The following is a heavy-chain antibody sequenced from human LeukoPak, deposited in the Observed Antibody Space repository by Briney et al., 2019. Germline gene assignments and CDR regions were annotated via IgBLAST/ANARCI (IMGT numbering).Heavy chain of an antibody. J-gene: IGHJ4*02. CDR3: ARFRVTAIYYFDY. D-gene: IGHD2-21*02. CDR2: IYHSGYT. Sequence: SETLSLTCTVSGASISGSNYYWSWIRQPPGKGLEWIGYIYHSGYTYYNPSLKSRVTISVDTSKNQFSLKLSSVTAADTAVYYCARFRVTAIYYFDYWGQGTLVTVSS. CDR1: GASISGSNYY. V-gene: IGHV4-30-4*02.